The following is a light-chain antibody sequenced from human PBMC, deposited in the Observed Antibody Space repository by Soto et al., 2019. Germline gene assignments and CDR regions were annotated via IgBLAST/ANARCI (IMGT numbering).Light chain of an antibody. CDR1: SSNVGGNP. Sequence: SALTQPPSASGTPGQRVTISCSGSSSNVGGNPVNWYQHVPTTAPKLLIYTNTQRPSGVPDRFSGSKSGTSASLAISGLQSEDEADYYCASWDDGLNGPVFGTRTKVTVL. CDR2: TNT. J-gene: IGLJ1*01. CDR3: ASWDDGLNGPV. V-gene: IGLV1-44*01.